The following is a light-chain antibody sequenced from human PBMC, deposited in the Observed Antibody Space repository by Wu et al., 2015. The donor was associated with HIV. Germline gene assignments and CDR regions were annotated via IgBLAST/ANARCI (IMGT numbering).Light chain of an antibody. CDR1: QSVSNY. Sequence: VVLTQSPGTLSLSPGERATLSCRASQSVSNYLAWYQQRPGQSPRLLIYDASNRATGIPDRFSGSGSGTDFTLTISRLEPEDFAVYYCQQYGSSPTWTFGQGTKVEFK. CDR2: DAS. J-gene: IGKJ1*01. V-gene: IGKV3-20*01. CDR3: QQYGSSPTWT.